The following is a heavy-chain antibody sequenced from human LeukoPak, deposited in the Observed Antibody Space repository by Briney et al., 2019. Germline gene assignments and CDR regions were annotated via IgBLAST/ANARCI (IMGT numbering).Heavy chain of an antibody. J-gene: IGHJ5*02. CDR2: IYYSGST. V-gene: IGHV4-59*01. D-gene: IGHD2-15*01. CDR1: GGSISSYY. Sequence: SETLSLTCTVSGGSISSYYWSWIRQPPGKGLEWIGYIYYSGSTNYNPSLKSRVTISVDTSKNQFSLKLSSVTAADTAVYYCARSLGYCSGGSCYGGNWFDPWGQGALVTVSS. CDR3: ARSLGYCSGGSCYGGNWFDP.